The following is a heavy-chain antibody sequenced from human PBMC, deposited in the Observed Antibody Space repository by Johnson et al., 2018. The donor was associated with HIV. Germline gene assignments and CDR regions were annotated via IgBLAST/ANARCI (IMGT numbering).Heavy chain of an antibody. CDR1: GFTFDDYA. CDR3: ATHYYDSINAFDI. Sequence: VQLVESGGGLVQPGRSLRLSCAASGFTFDDYAMHWVRQAPGKGLEWVSVINWNSGSIGYADSVKGRFTISRDNAKKSLYLQMNSLRAEDTALYYCATHYYDSINAFDIWGQGTMVTVSS. D-gene: IGHD3-22*01. CDR2: INWNSGSI. J-gene: IGHJ3*02. V-gene: IGHV3-9*01.